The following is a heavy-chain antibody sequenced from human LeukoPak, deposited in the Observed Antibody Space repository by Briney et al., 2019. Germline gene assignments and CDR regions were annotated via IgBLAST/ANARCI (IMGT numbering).Heavy chain of an antibody. CDR2: INTDGSST. Sequence: GGSLRLSCAASGFTFSSYWMHWVRQAPGKGLVWVSRINTDGSSTSYADSVKGRFTISRDNAKNTLYLQMNSLRAEDTAVYYCARVVWFGEPVFDYWGQGTLVTVSS. J-gene: IGHJ4*02. D-gene: IGHD3-10*01. CDR3: ARVVWFGEPVFDY. V-gene: IGHV3-74*01. CDR1: GFTFSSYW.